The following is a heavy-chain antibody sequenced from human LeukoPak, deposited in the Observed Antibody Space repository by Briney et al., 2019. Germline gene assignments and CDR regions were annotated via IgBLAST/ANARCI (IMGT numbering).Heavy chain of an antibody. Sequence: PSETLSLTCTVSGGSISSYYWSWIRQPPGKGLEWIGYIYYSGSTNYNPSLKSRVTISVDTSKNQFSLKLSSVTAADTAVYYCARTLVVINDAFDIWGQGTMVTVSS. CDR3: ARTLVVINDAFDI. V-gene: IGHV4-59*01. D-gene: IGHD3-22*01. CDR1: GGSISSYY. CDR2: IYYSGST. J-gene: IGHJ3*02.